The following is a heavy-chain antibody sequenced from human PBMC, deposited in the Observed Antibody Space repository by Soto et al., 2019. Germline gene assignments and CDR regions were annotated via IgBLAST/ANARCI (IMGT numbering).Heavy chain of an antibody. J-gene: IGHJ6*02. CDR2: ISAYNGNT. V-gene: IGHV1-18*04. Sequence: QVQLVQSGAEVKKPGASVKVSCKASGYTFTSYGISWVRQAPGQGLEWMGWISAYNGNTNYAQKLQGRVTMTTDTSTSTAYMELRSLRSDDTAVYYCARGGIMITFGTYSEWYYYGMDVWDQGTTVTVSS. CDR1: GYTFTSYG. CDR3: ARGGIMITFGTYSEWYYYGMDV. D-gene: IGHD3-16*01.